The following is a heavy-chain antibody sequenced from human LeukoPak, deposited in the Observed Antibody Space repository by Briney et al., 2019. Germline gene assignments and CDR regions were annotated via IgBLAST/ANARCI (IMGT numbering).Heavy chain of an antibody. V-gene: IGHV4-59*01. Sequence: PSETLSLTCTVSGGSISSYYWSWIRQPPGKGLEWIGYIYYSGSTNYNPSLKSRVTISVDTSKNQFSLKLSSATAADTAVYYCARSTPVTPGWFDPWGQGTLVTVSS. CDR2: IYYSGST. D-gene: IGHD4-23*01. CDR3: ARSTPVTPGWFDP. CDR1: GGSISSYY. J-gene: IGHJ5*02.